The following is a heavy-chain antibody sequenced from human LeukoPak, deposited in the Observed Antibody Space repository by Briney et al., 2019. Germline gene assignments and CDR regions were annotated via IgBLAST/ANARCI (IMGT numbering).Heavy chain of an antibody. CDR1: GFTFSSYA. CDR3: ARVYRGAYYFDY. CDR2: ISGSGGST. D-gene: IGHD2-2*02. V-gene: IGHV3-23*01. J-gene: IGHJ4*02. Sequence: GGSLRLSCAASGFTFSSYAMSWVRQAPGKGLEWVSAISGSGGSTYYADSVKGRFTISRDNSKNTLYLQMNSLRAEDTAVYYCARVYRGAYYFDYWGQGTLVTVSS.